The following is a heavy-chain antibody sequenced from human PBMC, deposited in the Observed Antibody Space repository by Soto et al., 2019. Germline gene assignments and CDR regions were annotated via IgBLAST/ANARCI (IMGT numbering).Heavy chain of an antibody. V-gene: IGHV1-2*02. CDR3: ARDPSVTPKYYYDSSGYYCWFDP. J-gene: IGHJ5*02. CDR2: INPNSGGT. Sequence: ASVKVSCKASGYTFTGYYMHWVRQAPGQGLEWMGWINPNSGGTNYAQKFQGRVTITRDTSISTAYMELSRLRSDDTAVYYCARDPSVTPKYYYDSSGYYCWFDPWGQGTLVTVSS. CDR1: GYTFTGYY. D-gene: IGHD3-22*01.